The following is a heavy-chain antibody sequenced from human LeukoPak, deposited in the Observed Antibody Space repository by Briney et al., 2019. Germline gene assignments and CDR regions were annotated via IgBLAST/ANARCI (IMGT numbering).Heavy chain of an antibody. CDR2: INSDGSGT. CDR3: ARDRLTNDAFDI. J-gene: IGHJ3*02. V-gene: IGHV3-74*01. Sequence: QPGGSLRLSCAASGFTFNSYWMHWVRQAPGKGLVWVSRINSDGSGTSDADFVKGRFTISRDNSKNTLYLQMNSLRAEDTAMCYCARDRLTNDAFDIWGQGTMVTVSS. CDR1: GFTFNSYW. D-gene: IGHD2-8*01.